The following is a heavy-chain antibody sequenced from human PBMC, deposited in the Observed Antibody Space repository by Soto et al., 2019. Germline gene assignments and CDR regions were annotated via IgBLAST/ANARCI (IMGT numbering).Heavy chain of an antibody. J-gene: IGHJ6*02. CDR2: IYPGDSDT. D-gene: IGHD2-8*01. CDR3: ARQGSNGAYYYYGMDV. V-gene: IGHV5-51*01. Sequence: GESLKISCKGSGYSFTSYWIGWVRQMPGKGLEWMGIIYPGDSDTRYSPSFQGQVTISVDKSNNTAYLQWSSLKASDTAMYYCARQGSNGAYYYYGMDVWGQGTAVTVSS. CDR1: GYSFTSYW.